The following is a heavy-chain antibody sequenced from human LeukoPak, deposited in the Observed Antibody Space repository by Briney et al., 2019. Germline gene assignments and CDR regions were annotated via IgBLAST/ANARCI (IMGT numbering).Heavy chain of an antibody. V-gene: IGHV1-69*04. CDR1: GYSFTKFG. Sequence: ASVKVSCKASGYSFTKFGISWVRQAPGQGLEWMGRIIPILGIANYAQKFQGRVTITADKSTSTAYMELSSLRSEDTAVYYCAREDSYAAAFDYWGQGTLVTVSS. D-gene: IGHD5-18*01. CDR2: IIPILGIA. J-gene: IGHJ4*02. CDR3: AREDSYAAAFDY.